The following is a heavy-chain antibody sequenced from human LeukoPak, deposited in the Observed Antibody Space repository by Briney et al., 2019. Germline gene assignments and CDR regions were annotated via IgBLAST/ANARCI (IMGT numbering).Heavy chain of an antibody. CDR1: GFTFSGYS. CDR3: ARNLARIGVAPSSYYMDV. D-gene: IGHD6-19*01. J-gene: IGHJ6*03. V-gene: IGHV3-21*01. CDR2: ISSSSSYI. Sequence: PGGSLRLSCAASGFTFSGYSMNWVRQAPGKGLEWVSSISSSSSYIYYADSVKGRFTISRDNAKNSLYLQMNSLRAEDTAVYYCARNLARIGVAPSSYYMDVWGKGTTVTVSS.